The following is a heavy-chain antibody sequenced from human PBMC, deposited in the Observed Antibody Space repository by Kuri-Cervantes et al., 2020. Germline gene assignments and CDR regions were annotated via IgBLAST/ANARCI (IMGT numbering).Heavy chain of an antibody. Sequence: ESLKISCAVYGGSFSDYYWSWIRQPPGKGLEWIGEINHSGSTNYNPSLKSRVTISVDTSKNQFSLKLSSVTAADTAVYYCASLGDWGQGTLVTVSS. CDR1: GGSFSDYY. J-gene: IGHJ4*02. D-gene: IGHD3-16*01. V-gene: IGHV4-34*01. CDR3: ASLGD. CDR2: INHSGST.